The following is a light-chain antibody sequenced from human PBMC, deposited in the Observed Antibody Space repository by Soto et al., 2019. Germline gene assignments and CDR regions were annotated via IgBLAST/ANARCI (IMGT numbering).Light chain of an antibody. V-gene: IGLV4-60*03. CDR1: SGHSNYM. J-gene: IGLJ2*01. CDR2: LEGSGSY. CDR3: ETWNTDTRV. Sequence: QSVLTQSSSDSASPGSSVKLTCTLSSGHSNYMIAWHQQQPGKAPRFLMKLEGSGSYNKGSGVPDRFSGSISGAARYLTISNLQSEDEADYYCETWNTDTRVFGGGTKLTVL.